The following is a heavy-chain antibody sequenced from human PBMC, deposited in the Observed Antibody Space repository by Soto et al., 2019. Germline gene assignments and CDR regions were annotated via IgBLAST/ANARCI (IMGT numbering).Heavy chain of an antibody. CDR3: ATEGFDY. J-gene: IGHJ4*02. CDR2: INAGNGNS. Sequence: QVQLVQSGAEKNKPGASVKVSCKASGYTFTNYTMHWVRQAPGQRLAWMGWINAGNGNSVISRQFQGRVTIARDTSASTAYMELSSLRPEDTAVYYCATEGFDYWGQGTLVTVSS. V-gene: IGHV1-3*05. CDR1: GYTFTNYT.